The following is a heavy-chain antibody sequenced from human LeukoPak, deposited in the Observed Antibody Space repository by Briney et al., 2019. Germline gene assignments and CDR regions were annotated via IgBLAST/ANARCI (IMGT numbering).Heavy chain of an antibody. CDR3: ARDAYYYYGSGSPIRAFDI. CDR1: GYTFISYS. Sequence: ASVKVSCKASGYTFISYSISWVRQAPGQGLEWRGWISAYNGNTNYAQNFQGRVTMTTDTSTSTAYMELRTLRSDDTALYYCARDAYYYYGSGSPIRAFDIWGQGTMVTVSS. D-gene: IGHD3-10*01. CDR2: ISAYNGNT. V-gene: IGHV1-18*01. J-gene: IGHJ3*02.